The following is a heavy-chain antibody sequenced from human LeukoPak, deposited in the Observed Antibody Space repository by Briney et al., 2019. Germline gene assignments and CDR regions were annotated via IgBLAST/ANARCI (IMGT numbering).Heavy chain of an antibody. V-gene: IGHV5-51*01. J-gene: IGHJ4*02. D-gene: IGHD2-15*01. CDR2: IYPGDSDT. CDR1: GDSFTGYW. Sequence: GESLKISCKGSGDSFTGYWIGWVRQMPGKGLEWMGIIYPGDSDTRYSPSFQGQVTISADKSITTAYLQWSSLKASDTAMYYCARFPSVVVTAEHYFDYWGQGTLVTVSS. CDR3: ARFPSVVVTAEHYFDY.